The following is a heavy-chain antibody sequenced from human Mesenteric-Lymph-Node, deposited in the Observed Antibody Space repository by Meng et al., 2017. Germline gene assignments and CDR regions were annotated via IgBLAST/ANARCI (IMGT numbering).Heavy chain of an antibody. CDR3: LRGSGGSV. D-gene: IGHD3-10*01. V-gene: IGHV4-4*03. Sequence: RQPSPALAQPPTSPHLTLAVAGDSVPYHHWWAWVPQPPGKGLEWIGEIPHRGSSAYNPSLKSRVSMTIDKSKNQYSLKLTSVTAADTAVYHCLRGSGGSVWGQGTLVTVSS. J-gene: IGHJ1*01. CDR1: GDSVPYHHW. CDR2: IPHRGSS.